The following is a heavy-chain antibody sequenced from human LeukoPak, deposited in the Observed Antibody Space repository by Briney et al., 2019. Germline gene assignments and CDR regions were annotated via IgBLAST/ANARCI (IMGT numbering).Heavy chain of an antibody. D-gene: IGHD3-10*01. CDR1: GFTFSSYS. V-gene: IGHV3-48*01. CDR2: ISSSSSTI. CDR3: ARAGILAFDY. Sequence: PGGSLRLSCAASGFTFSSYSMNWVRQAPGEGLEWVSYISSSSSTIYYADSVKGRFTISRDNAKNSLYLQMNSLRADDTAVYYCARAGILAFDYWGQGTLVTVSS. J-gene: IGHJ4*02.